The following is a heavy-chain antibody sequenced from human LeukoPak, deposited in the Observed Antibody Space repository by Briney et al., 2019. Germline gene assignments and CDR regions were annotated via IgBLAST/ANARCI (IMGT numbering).Heavy chain of an antibody. CDR3: ARDLAIFGVVRSFDI. V-gene: IGHV4-4*07. J-gene: IGHJ3*02. Sequence: SETLSLTCTVSGGSISSYYWSWIRQPAGKGLECIGRIYTSWSTNYNPSLKSRVTMSVDTSKNQFSLKLSSVTAADTAVYYCARDLAIFGVVRSFDIWGQGTMVTVSS. CDR2: IYTSWST. D-gene: IGHD3-3*01. CDR1: GGSISSYY.